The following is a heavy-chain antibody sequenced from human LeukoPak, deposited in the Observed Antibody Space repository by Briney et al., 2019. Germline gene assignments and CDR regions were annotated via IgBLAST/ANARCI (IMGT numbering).Heavy chain of an antibody. J-gene: IGHJ5*02. V-gene: IGHV1-8*03. CDR1: GYTFTSYD. Sequence: ASVKVSCKASGYTFTSYDINWVRQATGQGLEWMGWMNPNSGNTGYAQKFQGRVTITRNTSISTAYMELSSLRSEDTAVYYCAPEKRYCSSTSCYRWFDPWGQGTLVTVSS. D-gene: IGHD2-2*02. CDR2: MNPNSGNT. CDR3: APEKRYCSSTSCYRWFDP.